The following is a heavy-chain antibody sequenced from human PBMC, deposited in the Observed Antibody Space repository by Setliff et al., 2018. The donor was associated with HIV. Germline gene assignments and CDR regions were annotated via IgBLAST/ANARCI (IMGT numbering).Heavy chain of an antibody. Sequence: GGSLRLSCAASGFTFSSYGMYWVRQAPGKGLEWVAVIWYDGTNKYYADSVKGRFTISRDNFKNTLFLQMNSLRAEDTAVYYCARDQEWLVEVEGDALHIWGQGTMVTVSS. CDR1: GFTFSSYG. CDR3: ARDQEWLVEVEGDALHI. D-gene: IGHD6-19*01. CDR2: IWYDGTNK. V-gene: IGHV3-33*01. J-gene: IGHJ3*02.